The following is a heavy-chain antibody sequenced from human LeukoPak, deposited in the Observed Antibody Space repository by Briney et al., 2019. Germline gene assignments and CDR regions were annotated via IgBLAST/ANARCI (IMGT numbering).Heavy chain of an antibody. Sequence: ASVKVSCKASGYIFTGDYIHWMRQAPGQGLEWMGWINPNRGGTDYAQKFQGRVTMTRDTSINTAYMELSRLRSDDTAMYYCAKDVVRGVGPFDLWGQGTKVTVSS. D-gene: IGHD3-10*01. CDR1: GYIFTGDY. J-gene: IGHJ3*01. V-gene: IGHV1-2*02. CDR3: AKDVVRGVGPFDL. CDR2: INPNRGGT.